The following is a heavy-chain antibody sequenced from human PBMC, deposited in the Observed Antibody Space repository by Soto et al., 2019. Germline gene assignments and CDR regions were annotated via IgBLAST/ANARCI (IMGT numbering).Heavy chain of an antibody. D-gene: IGHD2-8*01. CDR1: AYTFTDYY. Sequence: QVQLVQSGAEVKKPGASVKVSCKASAYTFTDYYIHWVRQAPGQGLEWMGWIIPNSGDTNYAQKFLGRVTMTRDTSISTAYMEVSRLRSDDTAVYYCARDRIYCTNDEFSAGYYGMDVWGQGTTVTVSS. V-gene: IGHV1-2*02. CDR2: IIPNSGDT. J-gene: IGHJ6*02. CDR3: ARDRIYCTNDEFSAGYYGMDV.